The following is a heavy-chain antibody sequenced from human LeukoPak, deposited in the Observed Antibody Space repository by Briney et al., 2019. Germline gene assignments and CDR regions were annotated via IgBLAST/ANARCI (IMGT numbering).Heavy chain of an antibody. Sequence: GGSLRLSRAASGFTFSSYWMSWVRQAPGKGLEWVASIDQDGSDKFSVDSVKGRFTISRDNARNSMYLQMNSLRAEDTAVYYCARATLGWFDPWGQGTLVTVSS. CDR1: GFTFSSYW. CDR2: IDQDGSDK. CDR3: ARATLGWFDP. V-gene: IGHV3-7*01. D-gene: IGHD7-27*01. J-gene: IGHJ5*02.